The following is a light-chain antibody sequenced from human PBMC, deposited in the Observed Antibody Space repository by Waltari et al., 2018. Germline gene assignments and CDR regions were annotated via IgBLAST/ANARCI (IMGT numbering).Light chain of an antibody. CDR3: SAYAIAITPVL. V-gene: IGLV2-14*01. J-gene: IGLJ2*01. Sequence: QSALTQPASVSGSPGQSITISFTGSGNEVGSSNSVSWYQQHPGKAPKLMIYDVTNRASGVSSRFSGSKSGNTASLTISGLQAEDEADYYCSAYAIAITPVLFGGGTKVTVL. CDR2: DVT. CDR1: GNEVGSSNS.